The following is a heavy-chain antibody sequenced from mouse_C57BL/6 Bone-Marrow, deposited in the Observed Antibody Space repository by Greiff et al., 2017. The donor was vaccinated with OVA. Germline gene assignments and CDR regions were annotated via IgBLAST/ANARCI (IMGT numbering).Heavy chain of an antibody. CDR2: INPSSGYT. CDR3: ARPLRLAWFAY. V-gene: IGHV1-7*01. Sequence: QVHVKQSGAELAKPGASVKLSCKASGYTFTSYWMHWVKQRPGQGLEWIGYINPSSGYTKYNQKFKDKATLTADKSSSTAYMQLSSLTYEDSAVYYCARPLRLAWFAYWGQGTLVTVSA. J-gene: IGHJ3*01. CDR1: GYTFTSYW. D-gene: IGHD1-2*01.